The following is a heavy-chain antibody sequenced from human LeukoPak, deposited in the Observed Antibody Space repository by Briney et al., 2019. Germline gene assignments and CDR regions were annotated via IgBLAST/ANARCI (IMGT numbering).Heavy chain of an antibody. V-gene: IGHV4-34*01. Sequence: SETLSLTCAVYGGSFSGYYWSWIRQPPGKGLEWIGEINHSGSTNYNPSLKSRVTISVDTSKNQFSLKLSSVTAADTAVYYCARGRTMVRGVIIPYYFDYWGQGTLVTVSS. CDR1: GGSFSGYY. J-gene: IGHJ4*02. D-gene: IGHD3-10*01. CDR3: ARGRTMVRGVIIPYYFDY. CDR2: INHSGST.